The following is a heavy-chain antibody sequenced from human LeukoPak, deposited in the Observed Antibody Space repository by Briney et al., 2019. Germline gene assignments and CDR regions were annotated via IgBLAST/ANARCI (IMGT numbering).Heavy chain of an antibody. D-gene: IGHD3-10*01. CDR2: IYPADSDT. J-gene: IGHJ4*02. CDR1: GYIFTNYW. V-gene: IGHV5-51*01. CDR3: ARQSRDGSKTRGYYFDY. Sequence: GESLKISCQVSGYIFTNYWIGRVRQMPGKGLESMGIIYPADSDTTYSPSFQGQVTISADKSISTVYPQWSSLKASDTAMYYCARQSRDGSKTRGYYFDYWGPGTQVTVSS.